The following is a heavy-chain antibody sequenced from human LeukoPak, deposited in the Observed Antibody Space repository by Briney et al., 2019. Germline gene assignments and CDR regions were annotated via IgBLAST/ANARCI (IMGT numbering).Heavy chain of an antibody. CDR1: GGSMSGFF. V-gene: IGHV4-59*01. Sequence: SETLSLTCTVSGGSMSGFFWTWIRQPPGRELEWIGSIYHSGSSTKYNPSLKSRVTISVDTSKSQFSLNLNSATAADTAVYYCARTSRHFYGSGTNLTPWPAGMDVWGQGTTVTVSS. CDR2: IYHSGSST. J-gene: IGHJ6*02. CDR3: ARTSRHFYGSGTNLTPWPAGMDV. D-gene: IGHD3-10*01.